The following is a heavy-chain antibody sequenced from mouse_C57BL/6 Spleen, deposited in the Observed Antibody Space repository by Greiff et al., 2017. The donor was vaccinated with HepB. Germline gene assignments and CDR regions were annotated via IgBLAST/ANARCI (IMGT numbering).Heavy chain of an antibody. Sequence: EVQLVESGGGLVQPGGSLKLSCAASGFTFSDYYMYWVRQTPEKRLEWVAYISNGGGSTYYPDTVKGRFTISRDNAKNTLYLQMSRLKSEDTAMYYCARQGYYYGSSWYFDVWGTGTTVTVSS. CDR3: ARQGYYYGSSWYFDV. D-gene: IGHD1-1*01. J-gene: IGHJ1*03. CDR2: ISNGGGST. CDR1: GFTFSDYY. V-gene: IGHV5-12*01.